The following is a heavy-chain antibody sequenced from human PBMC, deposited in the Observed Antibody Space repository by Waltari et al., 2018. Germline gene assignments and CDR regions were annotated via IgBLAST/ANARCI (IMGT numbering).Heavy chain of an antibody. CDR3: ARDTRTGWHLEH. V-gene: IGHV4-59*01. J-gene: IGHJ4*02. D-gene: IGHD6-19*01. CDR2: INYKGNI. CDR1: GFTFDDYA. Sequence: VQLVESGGGLVQPGRSLRLSCAASGFTFDDYAMHWVRQTPGKGLEYIGHINYKGNINYNPSLKSRVSMSLDTSKNQFSLTLTSVTAADTAMYFCARDTRTGWHLEHWGQGTLVTVSS.